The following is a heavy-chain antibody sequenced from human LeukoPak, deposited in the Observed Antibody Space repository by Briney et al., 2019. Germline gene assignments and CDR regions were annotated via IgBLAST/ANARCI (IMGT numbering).Heavy chain of an antibody. CDR2: FDPEDGET. D-gene: IGHD2-2*01. Sequence: ASVKVSCKVSGYTLTELSMHWVRQAPGKGLEWMGGFDPEDGETIYAQKFQGRVTMTEDTSTDTAYMELSSLRSEDTAVYYCATELPQYQLLSSWFDPWGQGTLVTVSS. CDR3: ATELPQYQLLSSWFDP. CDR1: GYTLTELS. J-gene: IGHJ5*02. V-gene: IGHV1-24*01.